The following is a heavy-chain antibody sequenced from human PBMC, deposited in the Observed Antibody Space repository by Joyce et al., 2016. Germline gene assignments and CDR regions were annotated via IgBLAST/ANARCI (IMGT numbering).Heavy chain of an antibody. D-gene: IGHD1-26*01. CDR3: AHRPGRGSNGYFDI. Sequence: QFTLTESGPTLMKPTQTLTLTCTFSGFSLSTSGVGVGWIRQPPEKALEWLGLIYWNDDKRDSPSLERRLTITTETSKKQVVLTMTNMDPVDTATYYCAHRPGRGSNGYFDIGGPGTLVTVSS. V-gene: IGHV2-5*01. CDR1: GFSLSTSGVG. CDR2: IYWNDDK. J-gene: IGHJ2*01.